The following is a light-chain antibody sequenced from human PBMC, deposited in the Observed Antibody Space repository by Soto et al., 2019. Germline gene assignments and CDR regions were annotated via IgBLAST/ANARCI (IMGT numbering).Light chain of an antibody. Sequence: EIVMTQSPAILSVSPGERATLSCRANQSISSNLAWYQQKPGQAPRLLIYGAATRATGIPARFSGSGSGTDFTLTINSLQSEDFAVYDCQMDNNWVGTFGGGTKVEIK. CDR1: QSISSN. CDR2: GAA. J-gene: IGKJ4*01. CDR3: QMDNNWVGT. V-gene: IGKV3-15*01.